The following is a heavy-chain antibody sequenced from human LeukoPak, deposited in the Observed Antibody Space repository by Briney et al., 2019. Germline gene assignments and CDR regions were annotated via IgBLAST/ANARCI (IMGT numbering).Heavy chain of an antibody. Sequence: GGSLRLSCAASGFTFSGSAMHWVRQASGKGLEWVGRIRSKANSYATAYAASVKGRFTISRDDSKNTAYLQMNSLKTEDTAVYYCAKTGTPWYYFDYWGQGTLVTVSS. D-gene: IGHD1-1*01. CDR2: IRSKANSYAT. CDR1: GFTFSGSA. CDR3: AKTGTPWYYFDY. V-gene: IGHV3-73*01. J-gene: IGHJ4*02.